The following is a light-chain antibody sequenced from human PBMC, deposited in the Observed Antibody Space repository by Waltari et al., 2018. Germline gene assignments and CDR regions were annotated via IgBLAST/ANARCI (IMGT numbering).Light chain of an antibody. CDR1: STDIGSYKH. CDR2: EVS. Sequence: QSALTQPASVSGSPGQSITISCSGTSTDIGSYKHVSWYQQHPGKAPKLMIYEVSNRPSGVSNRFSGSKSGNTASLTISGLQADDESHYYCTSFTSSATWVFGRGTKVTVL. J-gene: IGLJ3*02. V-gene: IGLV2-14*01. CDR3: TSFTSSATWV.